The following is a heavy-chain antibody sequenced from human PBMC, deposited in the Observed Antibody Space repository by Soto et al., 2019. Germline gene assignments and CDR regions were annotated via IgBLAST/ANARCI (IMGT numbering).Heavy chain of an antibody. CDR2: ISGDGSSV. D-gene: IGHD3-3*01. V-gene: IGHV3-74*01. CDR1: GFIFSNNW. Sequence: PGGSLRLSCAASGFIFSNNWMHWVRQTPEEGLVWVSRISGDGSSVYYADSVRGRFIISRDNTRNTLYLYMDSLRAEDKAVYYCATGASRNFFDYWGLGT. CDR3: ATGASRNFFDY. J-gene: IGHJ4*02.